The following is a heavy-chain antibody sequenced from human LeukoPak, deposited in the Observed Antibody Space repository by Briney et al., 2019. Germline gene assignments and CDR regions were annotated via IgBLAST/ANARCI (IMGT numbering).Heavy chain of an antibody. J-gene: IGHJ4*02. D-gene: IGHD3-22*01. CDR1: GGSFSGYY. Sequence: TSETLSLTCAVYGGSFSGYYWSWIRQPPGKGLEWIGEINHSGSTNYNPSLKSRVTISVDTSKNQLSLKLSSVTAADTAVYYCARGPSYYYDSSGYYSPSHYYFDYWGQGTLVTVSS. V-gene: IGHV4-34*01. CDR3: ARGPSYYYDSSGYYSPSHYYFDY. CDR2: INHSGST.